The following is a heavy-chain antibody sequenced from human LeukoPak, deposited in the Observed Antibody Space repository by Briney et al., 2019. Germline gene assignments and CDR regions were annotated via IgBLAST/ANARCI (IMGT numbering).Heavy chain of an antibody. CDR3: ARDGGSGSYSYYFDF. D-gene: IGHD3-10*01. CDR1: GFTFSSYG. CDR2: INGNSFYI. V-gene: IGHV3-21*01. J-gene: IGHJ4*02. Sequence: PGGSLRLSCAASGFTFSSYGMHWVRQAPGKGLEWVSSINGNSFYIYYADSVKGRFTISRDNAKNSLYLQMNSLRAEDTAVYYCARDGGSGSYSYYFDFWGQGTLVTVSS.